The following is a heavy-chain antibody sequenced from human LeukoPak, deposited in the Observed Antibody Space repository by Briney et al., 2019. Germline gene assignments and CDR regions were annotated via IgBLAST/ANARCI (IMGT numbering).Heavy chain of an antibody. CDR1: GYTVSTYY. CDR2: IYSGGST. CDR3: ARGLGYCTSTTCLLPFDY. J-gene: IGHJ4*02. D-gene: IGHD2-2*01. Sequence: GGSLRLSCAASGYTVSTYYMTWVRQAPGKGLECVSVIYSGGSTYYADSVKGRFTVSRDNSKNTPYLQMNSLRAEDTAMYYCARGLGYCTSTTCLLPFDYWGQGTLVTVSS. V-gene: IGHV3-53*01.